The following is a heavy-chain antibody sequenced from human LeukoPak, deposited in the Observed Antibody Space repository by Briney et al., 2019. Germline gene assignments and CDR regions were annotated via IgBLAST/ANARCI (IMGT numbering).Heavy chain of an antibody. Sequence: GGSLRLSCAASGFAFSDYYMTWVRQAPGKGLEWISYISISGNDKYYADSVKGRFTISRDNAKDSLYLQMNSLRAVDTAVYYCARSMITVASTAWAYWGQGTLVTVSS. CDR3: ARSMITVASTAWAY. CDR2: ISISGNDK. CDR1: GFAFSDYY. D-gene: IGHD6-19*01. J-gene: IGHJ4*02. V-gene: IGHV3-11*01.